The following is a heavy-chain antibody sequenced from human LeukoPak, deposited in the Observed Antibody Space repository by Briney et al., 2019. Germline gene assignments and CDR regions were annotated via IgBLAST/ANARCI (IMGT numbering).Heavy chain of an antibody. CDR1: GYTLTELS. CDR2: FYPEDGET. Sequence: ASVKVSCKVSGYTLTELSMHWARPAPGKGLEGMGGFYPEDGETIYAQKFQGRVTMTEDTSTDTAYMELSSLRSEDTAVYYCATDSENSYGNYYYYGMDVWGQGTTVTVSS. CDR3: ATDSENSYGNYYYYGMDV. V-gene: IGHV1-24*01. D-gene: IGHD5-18*01. J-gene: IGHJ6*02.